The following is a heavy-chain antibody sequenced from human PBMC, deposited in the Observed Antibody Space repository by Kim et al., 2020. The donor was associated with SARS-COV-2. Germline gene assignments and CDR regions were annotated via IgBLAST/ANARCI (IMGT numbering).Heavy chain of an antibody. CDR2: IWYDGSNK. Sequence: GGSLRLSCAASGFTFSSYGMHWVRQAPGKGLEWVAVIWYDGSNKYYADSVKGRFTISRDNSKNTLYLQMNSLRAEDTAVYYCARDHFNQITMVRGAPPDYWGQGTLVTVSS. V-gene: IGHV3-33*01. CDR1: GFTFSSYG. D-gene: IGHD3-10*01. CDR3: ARDHFNQITMVRGAPPDY. J-gene: IGHJ4*02.